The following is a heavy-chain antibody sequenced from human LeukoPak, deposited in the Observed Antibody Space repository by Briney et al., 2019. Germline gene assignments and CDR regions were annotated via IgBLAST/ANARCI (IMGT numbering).Heavy chain of an antibody. CDR2: INPNSGGT. Sequence: ASVKVSCEASGYTFTGYYMHWVRQAPGQGLEWMGWINPNSGGTNYAQKFQGRVTMTRDTSISTAYMELSRLRSDDTAVYYCARHYSDSESFDYWGQGTLVTVSS. CDR1: GYTFTGYY. J-gene: IGHJ4*02. CDR3: ARHYSDSESFDY. D-gene: IGHD3-22*01. V-gene: IGHV1-2*02.